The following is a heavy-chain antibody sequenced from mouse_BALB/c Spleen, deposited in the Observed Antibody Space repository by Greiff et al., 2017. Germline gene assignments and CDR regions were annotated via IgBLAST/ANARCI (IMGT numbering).Heavy chain of an antibody. Sequence: QVQLQQPGAELVKPGASVKLSCKASGYTFTSYWMHWVKQRPGRGLEWIGEINPSNGRTNYNEKFKSKATLTVDKSSSTAYMQLSSLTSEDSAVYYCARSDYGSRDYWGQGTTLTVSS. D-gene: IGHD1-1*01. CDR2: INPSNGRT. CDR1: GYTFTSYW. J-gene: IGHJ2*01. CDR3: ARSDYGSRDY. V-gene: IGHV1S81*02.